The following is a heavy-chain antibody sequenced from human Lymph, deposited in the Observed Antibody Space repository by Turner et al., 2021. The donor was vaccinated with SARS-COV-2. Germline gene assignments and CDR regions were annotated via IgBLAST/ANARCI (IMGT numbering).Heavy chain of an antibody. V-gene: IGHV3-30*04. D-gene: IGHD1-26*01. CDR3: GIPYSGSYSAYFDY. Sequence: QVQLVESGGGVVQPGRSLRLSCAASGFTFSSYAMHWVRQAPGKGLEGVAVISYDGSNKYYTDSVMGRFTISRDNSKNTLYLQMHSLRAEDTAVFYCGIPYSGSYSAYFDYWGQGTLVTVSS. J-gene: IGHJ4*02. CDR1: GFTFSSYA. CDR2: ISYDGSNK.